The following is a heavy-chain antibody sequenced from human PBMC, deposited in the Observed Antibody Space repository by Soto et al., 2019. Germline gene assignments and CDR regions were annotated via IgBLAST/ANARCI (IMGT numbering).Heavy chain of an antibody. CDR1: GFTFSSYG. CDR3: AKSPEDIVVVPAAMPFDY. CDR2: ISYDGSNK. V-gene: IGHV3-30*18. Sequence: GGSLRLSCAASGFTFSSYGMHWVRQAPGKGLEREAVISYDGSNKYYADSVKGRFTISRDNSKNTLYLQMNSLRAEDTAVYYCAKSPEDIVVVPAAMPFDYWGQGTLVTVSS. J-gene: IGHJ4*02. D-gene: IGHD2-2*01.